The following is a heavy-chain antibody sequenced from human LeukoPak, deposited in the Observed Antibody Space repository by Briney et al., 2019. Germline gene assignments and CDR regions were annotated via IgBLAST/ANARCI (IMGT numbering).Heavy chain of an antibody. CDR3: VKHARVGTSTAFEV. J-gene: IGHJ3*01. D-gene: IGHD1-26*01. CDR1: GFTFGDYA. Sequence: GGSLRLSCTGSGFTFGDYAMNWVRQAPGKGLEWVSAVTGSATTTSYADSVKGRFTVSRDNSQSLLSLQMDSLGAEDTAIYYCVKHARVGTSTAFEVWGQGTLVTVSS. CDR2: VTGSATTT. V-gene: IGHV3-23*01.